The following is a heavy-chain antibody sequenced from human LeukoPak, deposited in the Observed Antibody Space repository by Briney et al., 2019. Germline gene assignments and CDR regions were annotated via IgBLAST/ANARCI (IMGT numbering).Heavy chain of an antibody. CDR2: IYYSGST. J-gene: IGHJ6*03. CDR1: FGSISSNSYY. Sequence: PSETLSLTCTVCFGSISSNSYYWGWIRQPPGKGLEWIGSIYYSGSTYYNPSPKSRVTISVDTSKNQFSLKLSSVTAADTAVYDCARRPYYSMDVWGKGTTVTVSS. V-gene: IGHV4-39*01. CDR3: ARRPYYSMDV.